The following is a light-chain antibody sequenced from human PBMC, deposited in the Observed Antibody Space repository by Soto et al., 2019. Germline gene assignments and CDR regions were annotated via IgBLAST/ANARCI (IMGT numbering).Light chain of an antibody. CDR1: QSISSW. V-gene: IGKV1-5*01. J-gene: IGKJ2*01. CDR3: QQYNSYEST. CDR2: DAS. Sequence: DIQMTQSPSTLSASVGDRVTITCRASQSISSWLAWYQQKPGKAPKLLIYDASSLESGVPSRFSGSGSGTEFPLTISSLQPDDFAPYYCQQYNSYESTFGQGTKLEIK.